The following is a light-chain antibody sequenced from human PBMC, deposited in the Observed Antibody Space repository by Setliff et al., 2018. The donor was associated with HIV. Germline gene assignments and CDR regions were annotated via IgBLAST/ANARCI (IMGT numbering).Light chain of an antibody. Sequence: QSALTQPPSASGTPGQRVTISCSGSSSNIGSNTVNLYQQLPGTAPKLLIYSNNQRPSGAPDRFSGSKSGTSASLAISGLQSEDEADYYCAAWDDSLNGLWLFGGGTKVTVL. CDR2: SNN. J-gene: IGLJ2*01. V-gene: IGLV1-44*01. CDR1: SSNIGSNT. CDR3: AAWDDSLNGLWL.